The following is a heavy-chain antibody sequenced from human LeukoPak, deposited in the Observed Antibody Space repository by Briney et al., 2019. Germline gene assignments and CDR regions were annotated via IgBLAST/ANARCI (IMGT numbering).Heavy chain of an antibody. V-gene: IGHV3-48*03. CDR1: GLTFTSYE. D-gene: IGHD4-17*01. Sequence: GGSLRLSCAASGLTFTSYEMNWVRQAPGKGLEWVSYISSSGSTIYYADSVKGRFTISRDNAKNSLYLQMNSLRAEDTAVYYCARDAPVTDYWGHGTLVTVSS. CDR2: ISSSGSTI. J-gene: IGHJ4*01. CDR3: ARDAPVTDY.